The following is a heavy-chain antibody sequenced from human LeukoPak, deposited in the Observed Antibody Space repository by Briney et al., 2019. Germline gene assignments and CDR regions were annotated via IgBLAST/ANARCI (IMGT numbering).Heavy chain of an antibody. Sequence: MPSETLSLTCAVSRGSISSGGYSWNWIRQPPGKGLEWIGSIYHSGSTYSNPSLKSRVTISVDTSKNQFSLKLSSVTAADTAVYYCAREEVPAAILTEKRDWFDPWGQGTLVTVSS. D-gene: IGHD2-2*01. CDR2: IYHSGST. CDR1: RGSISSGGYS. V-gene: IGHV4-30-2*01. J-gene: IGHJ5*02. CDR3: AREEVPAAILTEKRDWFDP.